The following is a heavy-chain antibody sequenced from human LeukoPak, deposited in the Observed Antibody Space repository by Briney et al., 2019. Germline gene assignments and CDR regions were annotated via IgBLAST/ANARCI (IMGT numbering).Heavy chain of an antibody. Sequence: ASVKVSCKASGYTFTSYGISWVRQAPGQGLEWMGWISAYNGYTNYAQKLQGRVTMTTDTSSNSAYLELRSLRSDDAAVYYCARSRSSSWHSGLNWFDPWGQGTLVTVSS. V-gene: IGHV1-18*01. CDR1: GYTFTSYG. CDR2: ISAYNGYT. CDR3: ARSRSSSWHSGLNWFDP. D-gene: IGHD6-13*01. J-gene: IGHJ5*02.